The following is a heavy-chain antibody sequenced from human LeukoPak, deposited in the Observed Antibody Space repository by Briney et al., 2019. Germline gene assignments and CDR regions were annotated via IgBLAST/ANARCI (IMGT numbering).Heavy chain of an antibody. CDR2: IKQDGSEK. CDR1: GFTFSSYW. D-gene: IGHD4-11*01. Sequence: GGSPRLSCAASGFTFSSYWMSWVRQAPGKGLEWVANIKQDGSEKYYVDSVKGRFTISRDNAKNSLYLQMNSLRAEDTAVYYCARDARGDSNRPLDYWGQGTLVTVSS. CDR3: ARDARGDSNRPLDY. V-gene: IGHV3-7*01. J-gene: IGHJ4*02.